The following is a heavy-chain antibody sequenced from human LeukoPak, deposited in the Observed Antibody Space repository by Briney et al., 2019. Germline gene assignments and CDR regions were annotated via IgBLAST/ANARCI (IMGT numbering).Heavy chain of an antibody. J-gene: IGHJ4*02. D-gene: IGHD1-26*01. CDR1: GGTFSSYA. Sequence: VASVKVSCKASGGTFSSYAISWVRQAPGQGLEWMGGIIPIFGTANYAQKFQGRVTITADESTSTAYMELSSLRSEDTAVYYCATLGASLYGSDYWGQGTLVTVSS. CDR2: IIPIFGTA. V-gene: IGHV1-69*01. CDR3: ATLGASLYGSDY.